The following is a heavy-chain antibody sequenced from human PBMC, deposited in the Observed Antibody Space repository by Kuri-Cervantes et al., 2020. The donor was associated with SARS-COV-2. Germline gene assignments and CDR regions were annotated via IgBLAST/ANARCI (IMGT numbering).Heavy chain of an antibody. CDR3: IYSGSYQYYFDY. Sequence: GSLRLSCTVSGGSISSSSYYWGWIRQPPGKGLEWIGSIYYSGSTYYNPSLKSRVTISVDTSKNQFSLKLSSVTAADTAVYYCIYSGSYQYYFDYWGQGTLVTVSS. CDR2: IYYSGST. V-gene: IGHV4-39*01. J-gene: IGHJ4*02. D-gene: IGHD1-26*01. CDR1: GGSISSSSYY.